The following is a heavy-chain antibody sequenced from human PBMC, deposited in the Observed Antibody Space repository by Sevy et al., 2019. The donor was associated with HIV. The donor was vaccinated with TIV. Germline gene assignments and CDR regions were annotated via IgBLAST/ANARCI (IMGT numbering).Heavy chain of an antibody. V-gene: IGHV5-51*01. CDR2: IYPGDSNT. Sequence: GESLKISCKGSGYTFTRYRIGWVRQMPGKGLEWMGIIYPGDSNTRYSPSFQGQVTISADKSISTAYLQWSSLKASDTAMYYCAIDRGITMVQGVFDYWGQGTLVTVSS. D-gene: IGHD3-10*01. CDR3: AIDRGITMVQGVFDY. CDR1: GYTFTRYR. J-gene: IGHJ4*02.